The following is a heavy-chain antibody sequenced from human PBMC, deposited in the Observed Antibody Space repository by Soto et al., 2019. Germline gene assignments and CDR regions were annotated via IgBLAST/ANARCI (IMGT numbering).Heavy chain of an antibody. J-gene: IGHJ4*02. CDR1: GLTFSDYG. V-gene: IGHV3-23*01. CDR3: AKVLSKNYYYPFDF. D-gene: IGHD3-10*01. CDR2: ISVGSSVT. Sequence: GGSLRLSCTASGLTFSDYGMCWVRQAPGKGLEWVSNISVGSSVTYYVDSVKGRFTISRDNAKKTLFLKLNRLSAEDTGTYYCAKVLSKNYYYPFDFWGQGTQVTVLL.